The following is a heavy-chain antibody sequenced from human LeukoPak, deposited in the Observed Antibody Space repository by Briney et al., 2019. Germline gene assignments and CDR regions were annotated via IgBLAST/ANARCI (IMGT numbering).Heavy chain of an antibody. CDR1: GYTFTSYG. CDR3: ARDIRRTTVTSLGMNY. V-gene: IGHV1-18*01. CDR2: ISAYNGNT. D-gene: IGHD4-17*01. J-gene: IGHJ4*02. Sequence: GASVTVSCKASGYTFTSYGISWVRQAPGQGLEWMGWISAYNGNTNYAQKLQGRVTMTTDTSTSTAYMELRSLRFDDTAVYYCARDIRRTTVTSLGMNYWGQGTLVTVSS.